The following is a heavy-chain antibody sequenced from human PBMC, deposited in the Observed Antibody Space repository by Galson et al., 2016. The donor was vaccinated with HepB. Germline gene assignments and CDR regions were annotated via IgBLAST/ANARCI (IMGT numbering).Heavy chain of an antibody. CDR1: GITLRNHG. V-gene: IGHV3-23*01. J-gene: IGHJ4*02. Sequence: SLRLSCAASGITLRNHGIYWVRQAPEKGLEWVSFISSSGDYTTYGDSVKGRFTTSRDNSKGVVYLQMDRLRAEDRALYYCAKLTVRSEYCSTTNCPDYWGQGTLVTVSS. CDR3: AKLTVRSEYCSTTNCPDY. CDR2: ISSSGDYT. D-gene: IGHD2-2*01.